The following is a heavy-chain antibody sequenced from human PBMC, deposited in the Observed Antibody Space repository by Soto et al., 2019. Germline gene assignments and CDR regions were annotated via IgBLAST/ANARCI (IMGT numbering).Heavy chain of an antibody. D-gene: IGHD3-10*01. V-gene: IGHV1-18*01. J-gene: IGHJ5*02. CDR2: ISAYKGDT. Sequence: ASVKVSCKASGYIFTSYGISWVRLAPGQGLEWMGWISAYKGDTKYAQKLQGRVTMTTDTSTRTAYMELNSLKTEDTAVYYCTTRFSYYGSGITGWFDPWGQGTLVTVSS. CDR3: TTRFSYYGSGITGWFDP. CDR1: GYIFTSYG.